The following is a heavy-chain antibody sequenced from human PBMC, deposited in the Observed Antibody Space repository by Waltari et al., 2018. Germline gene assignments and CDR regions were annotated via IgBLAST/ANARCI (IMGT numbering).Heavy chain of an antibody. CDR3: ARDIPAGNSYLDY. CDR2: INEDGSVR. D-gene: IGHD3-16*02. J-gene: IGHJ4*02. CDR1: GFTLSYYW. Sequence: EVQLVESGGGLVQPGGSLRLSCAASGFTLSYYWMTWVRQAPGKGLEWLANINEDGSVRQHVDSVRGRFAISRDNAKNLLYLQLNSLRAEDTAMYYCARDIPAGNSYLDYWGQGTLVTVSS. V-gene: IGHV3-7*01.